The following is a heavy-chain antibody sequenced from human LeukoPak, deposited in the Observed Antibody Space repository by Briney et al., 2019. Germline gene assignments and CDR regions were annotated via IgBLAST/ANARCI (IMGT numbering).Heavy chain of an antibody. CDR3: ARLNQRYCSGGSCYYYYGMDV. Sequence: GASVKVSCKASGYTFTSYGISWVRQAPGQGLEWMGWISAYNGNTNYAQKLQGRVTMTTDTSTSTAYMELRSLRSDDAAVYYCARLNQRYCSGGSCYYYYGMDVWGQGTTVTVSS. CDR1: GYTFTSYG. CDR2: ISAYNGNT. D-gene: IGHD2-15*01. J-gene: IGHJ6*02. V-gene: IGHV1-18*01.